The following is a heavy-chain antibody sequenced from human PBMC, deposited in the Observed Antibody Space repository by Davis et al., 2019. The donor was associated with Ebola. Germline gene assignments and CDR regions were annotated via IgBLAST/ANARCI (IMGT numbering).Heavy chain of an antibody. V-gene: IGHV1-69*06. Sequence: SVKVSCKASGGAFSSYAISWVRQAPGQGLEWMGGIIPIFGTANYAQKFQGRVTITADKSTSTAYMELSSLRSEDTAVYYCARLVVAASLYYYYGMDVWGQGTTVTVSS. J-gene: IGHJ6*02. CDR3: ARLVVAASLYYYYGMDV. CDR2: IIPIFGTA. D-gene: IGHD2-15*01. CDR1: GGAFSSYA.